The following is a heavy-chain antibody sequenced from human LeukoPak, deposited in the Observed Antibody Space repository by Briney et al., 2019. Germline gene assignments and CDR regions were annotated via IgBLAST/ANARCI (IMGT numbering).Heavy chain of an antibody. J-gene: IGHJ4*02. V-gene: IGHV1-69*05. CDR1: GGTFSSYA. D-gene: IGHD3-22*01. CDR3: ARAYYDSSGYRAPLRH. Sequence: GASVKVSCKASGGTFSSYAISWVRQAPGQGLEWMGGIIPIFGTANYAQKFQGRVTITTDESTSTAYMELSSLRSEDTAVYYCARAYYDSSGYRAPLRHWGQGTLVTVSS. CDR2: IIPIFGTA.